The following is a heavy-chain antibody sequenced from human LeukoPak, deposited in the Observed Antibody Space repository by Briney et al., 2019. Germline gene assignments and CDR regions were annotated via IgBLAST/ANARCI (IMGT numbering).Heavy chain of an antibody. CDR2: IRYDGSNK. V-gene: IGHV3-30*02. CDR1: GFTFSSYG. Sequence: GGSLRLSCAASGFTFSSYGMHWVRQAPGKGLEWVAFIRYDGSNKYYADSVKGRFTISRDNSRNILYLQMHSLRAEDTGVYYCAREYTQRTMAPYFDYWGQGTLVTVSS. CDR3: AREYTQRTMAPYFDY. J-gene: IGHJ4*02. D-gene: IGHD3-10*01.